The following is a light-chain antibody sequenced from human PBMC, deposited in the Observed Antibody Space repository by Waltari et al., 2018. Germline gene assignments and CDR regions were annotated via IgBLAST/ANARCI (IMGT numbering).Light chain of an antibody. Sequence: EIVMTQSPATLSVSLGERATLSCRASQSGGSTLAWYQQRPGQAPRLLIYGAPTRATGVPARFSGSGSGTEFTLTISSLQSEDFAIYYCQQYYNWLWTFGQGTKVEIK. V-gene: IGKV3-15*01. CDR3: QQYYNWLWT. CDR1: QSGGST. CDR2: GAP. J-gene: IGKJ1*01.